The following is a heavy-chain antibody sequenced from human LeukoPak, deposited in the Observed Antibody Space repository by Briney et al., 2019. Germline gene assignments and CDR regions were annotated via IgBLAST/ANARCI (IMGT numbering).Heavy chain of an antibody. CDR2: ISYDGSNK. V-gene: IGHV3-30-3*01. CDR1: GFTFSSYA. J-gene: IGHJ3*02. D-gene: IGHD6-13*01. Sequence: QPGGSLRLSCAASGFTFSSYAMHWVRQAPGKGLEWVAVISYDGSNKYYADSVKGRFTISRDNSKNTLYLQMNSLRAEDTAVYYCARDTAFDPLGIAAAGDAFDIWGQGTMVTVSS. CDR3: ARDTAFDPLGIAAAGDAFDI.